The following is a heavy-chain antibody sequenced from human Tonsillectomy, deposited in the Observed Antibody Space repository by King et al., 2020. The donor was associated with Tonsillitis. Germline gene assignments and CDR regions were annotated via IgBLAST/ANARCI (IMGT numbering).Heavy chain of an antibody. J-gene: IGHJ5*02. CDR2: TFYRSKWYN. CDR1: GDSVSSNRAA. V-gene: IGHV6-1*01. Sequence: VQLQQSGPGLVKPSQTLSLTCAISGDSVSSNRAAWNWIRQSPSRGLEWLGRTFYRSKWYNDFAVAVKSRITINPDTSRNQFSLQLNSVTPEDTAVYYCARDHEATGPTAFDPWGQGTLVTVSS. CDR3: ARDHEATGPTAFDP. D-gene: IGHD5-24*01.